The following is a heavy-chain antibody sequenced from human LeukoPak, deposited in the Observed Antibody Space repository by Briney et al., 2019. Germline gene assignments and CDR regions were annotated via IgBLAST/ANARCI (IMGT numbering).Heavy chain of an antibody. V-gene: IGHV1-46*01. Sequence: ASVKVSCKVSGYTLTELSMHWVRQAPGQGLEWMGIINPSGGSTSYAQKFQGRVTMTRDTSTSTVYMELSSLRSEDTAVYYCASLGGVLRFLEWLSNPDYYYYGMDVWGQGTTVTVSS. J-gene: IGHJ6*02. CDR2: INPSGGST. CDR3: ASLGGVLRFLEWLSNPDYYYYGMDV. D-gene: IGHD3-3*01. CDR1: GYTLTELS.